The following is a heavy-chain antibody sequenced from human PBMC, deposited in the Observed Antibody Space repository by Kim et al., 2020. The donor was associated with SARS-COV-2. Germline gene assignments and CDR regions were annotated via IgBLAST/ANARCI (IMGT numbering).Heavy chain of an antibody. J-gene: IGHJ5*02. V-gene: IGHV5-51*01. D-gene: IGHD3-22*01. Sequence: SVQGQVTISADKSISTAYLQWSSLKASDTAMYYCARLKGPKGSGYYFDPWGQGTLVTVSS. CDR3: ARLKGPKGSGYYFDP.